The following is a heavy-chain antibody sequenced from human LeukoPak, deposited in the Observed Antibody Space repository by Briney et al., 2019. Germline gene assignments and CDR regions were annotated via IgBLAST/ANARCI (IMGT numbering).Heavy chain of an antibody. J-gene: IGHJ4*02. CDR3: ATDMVGYCGGVTCYSEAY. Sequence: ASVKVSCKVSGYSLNELSMHWVRQAPGKGLEWMGGFDPEAGKTVYAEKLDGRLTVTDDTTTDTAYMQLSSLRLEDTAVYYCATDMVGYCGGVTCYSEAYWGQGTLVTVSS. CDR1: GYSLNELS. V-gene: IGHV1-24*01. CDR2: FDPEAGKT. D-gene: IGHD2-21*01.